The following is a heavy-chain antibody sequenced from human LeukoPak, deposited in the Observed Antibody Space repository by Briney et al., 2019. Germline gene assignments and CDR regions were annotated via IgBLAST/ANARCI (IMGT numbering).Heavy chain of an antibody. CDR3: AGNYYGSGSYPDY. D-gene: IGHD3-10*01. Sequence: ASVKVSCKASGGTFSSYAISLVRQAPGQGLEWMGGIIPIFGTANYAQKFQGRVTITADESTSTAYMELSSLRSEDTAVYYCAGNYYGSGSYPDYWGQGTLVTVSS. CDR2: IIPIFGTA. J-gene: IGHJ4*02. CDR1: GGTFSSYA. V-gene: IGHV1-69*01.